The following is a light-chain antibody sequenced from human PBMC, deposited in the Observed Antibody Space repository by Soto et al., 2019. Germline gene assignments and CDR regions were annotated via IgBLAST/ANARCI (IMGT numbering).Light chain of an antibody. Sequence: QSVLTQPASVSGSPGQSITVSCAGTSSDIGGSNYVSWYQQHPGKAPRLIIYDVNNRPSGVSARFSGSKSGNTASLTISGLQAEDEAGYYCTSYTRSPLYVFGTGTKVTVL. CDR1: SSDIGGSNY. V-gene: IGLV2-14*03. CDR2: DVN. J-gene: IGLJ1*01. CDR3: TSYTRSPLYV.